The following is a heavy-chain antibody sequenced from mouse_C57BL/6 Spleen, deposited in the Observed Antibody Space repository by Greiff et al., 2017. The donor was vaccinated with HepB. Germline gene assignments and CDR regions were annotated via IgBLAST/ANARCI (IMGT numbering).Heavy chain of an antibody. V-gene: IGHV2-6-1*01. CDR2: IWSDGST. CDR3: ARHWYSDYAMDY. CDR1: GFSLTSYG. D-gene: IGHD1-1*02. J-gene: IGHJ4*01. Sequence: VQLQQSGPGLVAPSQRLSITCTVSGFSLTSYGVHWVRQPPGKGLEWLVVIWSDGSTTYNSALKSRLSISKDNSKSQVFLKMNSLQTDDTAMYYCARHWYSDYAMDYWGQGTSVTVSS.